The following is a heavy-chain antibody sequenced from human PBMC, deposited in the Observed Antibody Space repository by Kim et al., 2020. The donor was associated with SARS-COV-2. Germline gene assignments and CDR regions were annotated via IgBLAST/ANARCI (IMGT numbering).Heavy chain of an antibody. Sequence: SYADSVKGRFTMSRDNAKKTLYLQMNSLRAEDTAVYYCARGGWYAYGYLIWGQGTMVTVSS. V-gene: IGHV3-74*01. CDR3: ARGGWYAYGYLI. J-gene: IGHJ3*02. D-gene: IGHD5-18*01.